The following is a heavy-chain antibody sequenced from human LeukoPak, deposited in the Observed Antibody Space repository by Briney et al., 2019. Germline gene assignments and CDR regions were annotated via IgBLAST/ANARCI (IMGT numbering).Heavy chain of an antibody. CDR1: GGSISSHY. CDR3: ARGDYGSGSYYYYYYMDV. V-gene: IGHV4-59*11. D-gene: IGHD3-10*01. Sequence: SETLSLTCTVSGGSISSHYWSWIRQPPGKGLEWIGYIYYSGSTNYNPSLKSRVTISVDTSKNQFSLKLSSVTAADTAVYYCARGDYGSGSYYYYYYMDVWGKGTTVTVSS. J-gene: IGHJ6*03. CDR2: IYYSGST.